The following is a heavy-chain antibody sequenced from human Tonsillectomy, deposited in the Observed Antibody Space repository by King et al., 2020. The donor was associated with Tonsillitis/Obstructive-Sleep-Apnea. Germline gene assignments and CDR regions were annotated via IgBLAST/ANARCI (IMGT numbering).Heavy chain of an antibody. CDR3: AIFPDCSSTSCYTMDAFDI. J-gene: IGHJ3*02. Sequence: QLQESGPGLVKPSETLSLTCTVSGGSISSYYWSWIRQPPGKGLEWLGYIYYSGSTNYNPSLKSRVTISVDTYKNQFSLKLSSVTAADTAVYYCAIFPDCSSTSCYTMDAFDIWGQGTMVTVSS. D-gene: IGHD2-2*02. CDR1: GGSISSYY. CDR2: IYYSGST. V-gene: IGHV4-59*01.